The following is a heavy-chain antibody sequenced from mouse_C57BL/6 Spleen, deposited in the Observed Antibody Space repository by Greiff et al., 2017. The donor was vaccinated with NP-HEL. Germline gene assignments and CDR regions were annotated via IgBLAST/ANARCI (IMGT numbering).Heavy chain of an antibody. V-gene: IGHV7-3*01. CDR2: IRNKANGYTT. J-gene: IGHJ3*01. D-gene: IGHD2-3*01. CDR3: ARYVGDGSPWFAY. Sequence: EVKLMESGGGLVQPGGSLSLSCAASGFTFTDYYMSWVRQPPGKALEWLGFIRNKANGYTTEYSASVKGRFTISRDNSQSILYLQMNALRAEDSATYYCARYVGDGSPWFAYWGQGTLVTVSA. CDR1: GFTFTDYY.